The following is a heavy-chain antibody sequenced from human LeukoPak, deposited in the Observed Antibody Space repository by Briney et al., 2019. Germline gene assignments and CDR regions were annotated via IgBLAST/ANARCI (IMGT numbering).Heavy chain of an antibody. CDR3: ARRGYSGYDWDS. CDR1: GGSISNYY. V-gene: IGHV4-59*08. Sequence: PETLSLTCTVSGGSISNYYWGWIRQPPGKGLEWIGYIYYSGSTNYNPSLKSRVTISVDTSKNQFSLKLSSMSAADTAVYYCARRGYSGYDWDSWGQGTLVTVSS. CDR2: IYYSGST. D-gene: IGHD5-12*01. J-gene: IGHJ5*01.